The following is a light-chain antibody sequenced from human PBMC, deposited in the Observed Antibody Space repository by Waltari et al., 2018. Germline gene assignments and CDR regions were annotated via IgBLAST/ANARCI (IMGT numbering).Light chain of an antibody. Sequence: VVLTQSLLSLPVTLGQPASISCKSSKSLVHSDGNTYLAWFHHRPGQSPRPLIYKGSKPESRVPDRISASGSGNDFTLKISRVEAEDVGVFDCMQGTPWPLTFGGGTTVAMK. CDR2: KGS. J-gene: IGKJ4*01. V-gene: IGKV2-30*02. CDR3: MQGTPWPLT. CDR1: KSLVHSDGNTY.